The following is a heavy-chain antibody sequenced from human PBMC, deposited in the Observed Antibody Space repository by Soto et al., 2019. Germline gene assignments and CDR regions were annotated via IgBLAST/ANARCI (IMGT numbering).Heavy chain of an antibody. D-gene: IGHD3-22*01. J-gene: IGHJ4*02. V-gene: IGHV4-30-4*01. Sequence: QVQLQESGPGLVKPSQTLSLTCTVSGGSISSGDYYWSWIRQPPGKGLEWIGYIYYGASTYYNPSLKSRVTISVATSKTQFSLKLSSVTAAATAVYYCARSSNGYYLSDYWGQGTLVTVSS. CDR3: ARSSNGYYLSDY. CDR2: IYYGAST. CDR1: GGSISSGDYY.